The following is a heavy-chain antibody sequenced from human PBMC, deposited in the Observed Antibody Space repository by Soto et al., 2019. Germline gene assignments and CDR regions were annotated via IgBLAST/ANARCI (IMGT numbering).Heavy chain of an antibody. CDR1: GFTFGYFS. CDR3: TREIPYFDS. CDR2: IRSKDYGGTT. Sequence: GGCLRLSCATSGFTFGYFSISWVRQAPGRGLEWVGFIRSKDYGGTTEYAASVKGRFAISRDDSTGIAYLQMNSLKIEDTAVYYCTREIPYFDSWGQGTLVTV. V-gene: IGHV3-49*02. J-gene: IGHJ4*02.